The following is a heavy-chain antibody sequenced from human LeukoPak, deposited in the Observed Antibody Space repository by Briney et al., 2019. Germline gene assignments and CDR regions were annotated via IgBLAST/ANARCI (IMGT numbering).Heavy chain of an antibody. CDR3: ARDSSRKQQLVLFYYYMDV. V-gene: IGHV3-30*04. Sequence: GGSLRLSCVASGFTPSSYAVSWVRQAPGKGLEWVAVISYDGSNKYYADSVKGRFTISRDNSKNTLYLQMNSLRAEDTAVYYCARDSSRKQQLVLFYYYMDVWGKGTTVTVSS. J-gene: IGHJ6*03. D-gene: IGHD6-13*01. CDR1: GFTPSSYA. CDR2: ISYDGSNK.